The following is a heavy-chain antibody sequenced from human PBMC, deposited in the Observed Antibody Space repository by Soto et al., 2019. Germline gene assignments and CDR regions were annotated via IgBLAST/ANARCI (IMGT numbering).Heavy chain of an antibody. J-gene: IGHJ6*02. CDR1: GFTFSNAW. D-gene: IGHD3-3*01. CDR2: IKSKTDGGTT. V-gene: IGHV3-15*07. CDR3: TTGYFHEFLEWLSPPAYYYYGMDV. Sequence: GGSLRLSCAASGFTFSNAWMNWVRQAPGKGLEWVGRIKSKTDGGTTDYAAPVKGRFTISRDDSKNTLYLQMNSLKTEDTAVYYCTTGYFHEFLEWLSPPAYYYYGMDVWGQGTTVTVSS.